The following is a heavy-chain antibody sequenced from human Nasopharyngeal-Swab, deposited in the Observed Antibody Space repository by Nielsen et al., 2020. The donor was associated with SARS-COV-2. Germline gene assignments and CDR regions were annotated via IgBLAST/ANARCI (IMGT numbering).Heavy chain of an antibody. J-gene: IGHJ6*02. V-gene: IGHV3-7*01. D-gene: IGHD3-10*01. CDR3: ARDSYGSGSDYYYYGVDV. Sequence: GGSLRLSCAASGFTFSSYWMSWVRQAPGKGLEWVANIKQDGSEKYYVDSVKGRFTISRDNAKNSLYLQMNSLRAEDTAVYYCARDSYGSGSDYYYYGVDVWGQGTTVTVSS. CDR2: IKQDGSEK. CDR1: GFTFSSYW.